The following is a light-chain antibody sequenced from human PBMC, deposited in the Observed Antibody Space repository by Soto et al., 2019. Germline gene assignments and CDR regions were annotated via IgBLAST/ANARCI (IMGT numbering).Light chain of an antibody. Sequence: DIQMTQSPSSVSASVVDRITSTFRASQDIGGRLAWFQQKPGKAPQYLIQAASILQSGVPSRFSDSGSGTDFTLTISRLEPEDFAVYYCQQLTDWPPQWKCGQGNTGDIK. J-gene: IGKJ1*01. CDR2: AAS. CDR1: QDIGGR. V-gene: IGKV1-12*01. CDR3: QQLTDWPPQWK.